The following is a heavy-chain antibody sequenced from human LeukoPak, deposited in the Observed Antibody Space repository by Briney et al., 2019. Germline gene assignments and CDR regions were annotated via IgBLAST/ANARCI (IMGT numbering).Heavy chain of an antibody. CDR2: IYYSGST. CDR1: GGSISNYY. J-gene: IGHJ5*02. V-gene: IGHV4-59*01. CDR3: ARDNPGWFGELGGHWFDP. D-gene: IGHD3-10*01. Sequence: SETLSLTCTVSGGSISNYYWSWIRQPPGKGLEWTGYIYYSGSTNYNPSLKSRVTISVDTSKNQFSLKLSSVTAADTAVYYCARDNPGWFGELGGHWFDPWGQGTLVTVSS.